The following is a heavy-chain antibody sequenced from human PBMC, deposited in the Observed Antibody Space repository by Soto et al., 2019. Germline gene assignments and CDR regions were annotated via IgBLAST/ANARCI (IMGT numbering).Heavy chain of an antibody. D-gene: IGHD2-15*01. V-gene: IGHV4-30-2*01. Sequence: QVQLKESGSGLVKPAQTLSLTCAVSGGSITSGGFSRSWIRQPPGKGLEWIGYVHHTGNTDYNPSLGSRVTISLDRSRNLFSLNLTSVTAADTATYYCAKECGGTCLDAFDVWGPGTTVTVSS. CDR2: VHHTGNT. J-gene: IGHJ3*01. CDR3: AKECGGTCLDAFDV. CDR1: GGSITSGGFS.